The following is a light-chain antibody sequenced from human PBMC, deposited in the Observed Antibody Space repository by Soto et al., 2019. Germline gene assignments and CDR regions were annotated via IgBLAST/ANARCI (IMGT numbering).Light chain of an antibody. CDR1: SSDIGGYNF. CDR3: SSYTTSTTQV. Sequence: QSVLTQPASVSGSPGQSITISCTGTSSDIGGYNFVSWFQQHPGKAPKLMIYEVSNRPSGVSNRFSGSKSGNTASLTISGLQAEDEAHYYCSSYTTSTTQVFGGGTKVTVL. J-gene: IGLJ2*01. V-gene: IGLV2-14*01. CDR2: EVS.